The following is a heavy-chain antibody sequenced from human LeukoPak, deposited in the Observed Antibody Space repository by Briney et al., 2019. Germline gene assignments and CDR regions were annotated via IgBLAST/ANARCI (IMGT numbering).Heavy chain of an antibody. Sequence: GGSLRLSCAASGFTFSSYWMSWVRQAPGKWLEWVGFIRSKVYGGTTEYAASVKGRFTISRDDSKSIAYLQVNSLKTEDTAVYYCTGSFGELSFFAHWGQGTLVIVSS. V-gene: IGHV3-49*04. CDR1: GFTFSSYW. J-gene: IGHJ4*02. CDR3: TGSFGELSFFAH. CDR2: IRSKVYGGTT. D-gene: IGHD3-10*01.